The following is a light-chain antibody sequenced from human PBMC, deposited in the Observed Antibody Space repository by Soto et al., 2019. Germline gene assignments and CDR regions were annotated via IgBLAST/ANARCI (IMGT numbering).Light chain of an antibody. J-gene: IGKJ4*01. CDR3: QQYSNWPLT. Sequence: EIVLTQSPATLSSFPGDRATLSCRASQSVTNSYLAWYQQKPGQAPRLLIFGASTRAAGIPARFSGSGSGTEFTLTISSLQSEDFAVYYCQQYSNWPLTFGGGTKVDIK. V-gene: IGKV3-15*01. CDR1: QSVTNSY. CDR2: GAS.